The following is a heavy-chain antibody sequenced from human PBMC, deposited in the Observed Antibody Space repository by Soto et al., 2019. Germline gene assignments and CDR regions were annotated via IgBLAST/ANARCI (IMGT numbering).Heavy chain of an antibody. CDR3: ARTYGTYSSSQEIDY. Sequence: SGPTLVNPTQTLTLTCSCSGFSISADGVGVGWIRQPPGKALEWLAILYWDDDKRYSPSLNSRLTITKDTSRNQVVLTMTNMDPVDTATYYCARTYGTYSSSQEIDYWGQGTLVTVSS. J-gene: IGHJ4*02. D-gene: IGHD6-13*01. V-gene: IGHV2-5*02. CDR2: LYWDDDK. CDR1: GFSISADGVG.